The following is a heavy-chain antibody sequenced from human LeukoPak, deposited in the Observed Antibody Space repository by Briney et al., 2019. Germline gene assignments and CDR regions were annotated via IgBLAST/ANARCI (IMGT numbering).Heavy chain of an antibody. CDR1: GFTSSTYY. CDR2: IRQDASAQ. Sequence: GGSLRLSCAASGFTSSTYYMTWVRQAPGKGLAWVANIRQDASAQFYADSVKGRFTVSRDNAKNSLYLQMNSLRVEDTAIYYCARWAKDSSGWYIDFWGQGTLVTVSS. CDR3: ARWAKDSSGWYIDF. V-gene: IGHV3-7*05. J-gene: IGHJ4*02. D-gene: IGHD6-19*01.